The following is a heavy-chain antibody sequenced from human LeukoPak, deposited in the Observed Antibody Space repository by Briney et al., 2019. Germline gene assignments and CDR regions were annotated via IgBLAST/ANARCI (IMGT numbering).Heavy chain of an antibody. J-gene: IGHJ6*03. V-gene: IGHV1-18*01. CDR3: ARVFEGVEGFLEWFTPRCYMDV. Sequence: ASVKVSCKASGYTFTSYGISWVRQAPGQGLEWMGWISAYNGNTNYAQKLQGRVTMTTDTSTSTAYMELRSLRSDDTAVYYCARVFEGVEGFLEWFTPRCYMDVWGKGTTVTVSS. CDR2: ISAYNGNT. CDR1: GYTFTSYG. D-gene: IGHD3-3*01.